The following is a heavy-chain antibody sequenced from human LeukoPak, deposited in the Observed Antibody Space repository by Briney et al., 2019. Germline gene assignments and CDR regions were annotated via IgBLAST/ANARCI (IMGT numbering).Heavy chain of an antibody. CDR2: ISWNSGSI. V-gene: IGHV3-9*01. Sequence: GRSLRLSCAASGFTFDDYAMHWVRQAPGKGLEWVSGISWNSGSIGYADSVKGRFTISRDNAKNSLYLQMNSLRAEDTALYYCAKDGLSVTHDAFGIWGQGTMVTVSS. CDR3: AKDGLSVTHDAFGI. CDR1: GFTFDDYA. D-gene: IGHD4-17*01. J-gene: IGHJ3*02.